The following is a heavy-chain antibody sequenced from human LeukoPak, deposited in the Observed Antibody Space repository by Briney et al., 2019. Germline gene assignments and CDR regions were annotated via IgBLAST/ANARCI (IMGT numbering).Heavy chain of an antibody. J-gene: IGHJ4*02. D-gene: IGHD3-22*01. CDR1: GGYISTYC. CDR3: ARGDDDTSGYYFFDS. CDR2: IYASGST. Sequence: PSETLSLTCTVSGGYISTYCWNWIRQSAGKGLEWIGRIYASGSTNYNPSLNSRVTISVDKSKNQFSLKLSSVTAADTAVYYCARGDDDTSGYYFFDSWGQGTLVTVSS. V-gene: IGHV4-4*07.